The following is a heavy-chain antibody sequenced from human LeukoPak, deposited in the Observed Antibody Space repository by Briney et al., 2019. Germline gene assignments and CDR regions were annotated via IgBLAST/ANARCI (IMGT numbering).Heavy chain of an antibody. CDR2: INHSGST. D-gene: IGHD1-26*01. J-gene: IGHJ5*02. CDR1: GGSFSGYY. Sequence: SETLSLTCAVYGGSFSGYYWSWIRQPPGKGLEWIGEINHSGSTNYNPSLKSRVTISVDTSKNQFSLKLSSVTAADTAVYYCARGRSGSYRTPILAAGWFDPWDQGTLVTVSS. CDR3: ARGRSGSYRTPILAAGWFDP. V-gene: IGHV4-34*01.